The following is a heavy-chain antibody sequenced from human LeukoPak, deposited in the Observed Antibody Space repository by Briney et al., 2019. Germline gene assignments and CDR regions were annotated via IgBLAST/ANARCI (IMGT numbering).Heavy chain of an antibody. D-gene: IGHD6-13*01. V-gene: IGHV4-61*01. J-gene: IGHJ4*02. CDR2: IYYSGST. Sequence: SETLSLTCTVSGGSVSSGSYYWSWIRQPPGKGLEWIGYIYYSGSTNYNPSLKSRVTISVDTSKNQFSLKLSSVTAADTAVYYCARDPAAWDYWGQGTLVTVSS. CDR1: GGSVSSGSYY. CDR3: ARDPAAWDY.